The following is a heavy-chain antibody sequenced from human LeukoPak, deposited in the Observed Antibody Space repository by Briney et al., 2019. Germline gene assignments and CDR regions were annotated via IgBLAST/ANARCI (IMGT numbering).Heavy chain of an antibody. Sequence: SVKVSCKASGGTFSSYAISWVRQAPGQGLEWMGRIIPILGIANYAQKFQGRVTITADKSTSTAYMELSSLRSEDTAVYYCARDRAAAGTPNWFDPWGQGTLVTVSS. V-gene: IGHV1-69*04. CDR1: GGTFSSYA. CDR2: IIPILGIA. CDR3: ARDRAAAGTPNWFDP. D-gene: IGHD6-13*01. J-gene: IGHJ5*02.